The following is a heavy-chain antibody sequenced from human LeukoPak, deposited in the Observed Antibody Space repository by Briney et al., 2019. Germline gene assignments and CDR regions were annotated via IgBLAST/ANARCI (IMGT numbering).Heavy chain of an antibody. CDR3: ANGQWLVIGLDDY. CDR1: GFTFSSYA. CDR2: ISSNGGST. V-gene: IGHV3-64D*06. J-gene: IGHJ4*02. D-gene: IGHD6-19*01. Sequence: GGSLRLSCSASGFTFSSYAMHWVRQAPGKGLEYVSAISSNGGSTYYADSVKGRFTISRDNSKNTLYLQMSSLRAEDTAVYYCANGQWLVIGLDDYWGQGTLVTVSS.